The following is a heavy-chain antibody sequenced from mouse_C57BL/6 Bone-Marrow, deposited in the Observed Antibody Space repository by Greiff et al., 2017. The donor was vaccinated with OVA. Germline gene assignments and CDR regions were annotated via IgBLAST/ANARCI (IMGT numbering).Heavy chain of an antibody. D-gene: IGHD3-2*02. V-gene: IGHV1-53*01. CDR3: ARTGDGFAY. CDR1: GYTFTSYW. J-gene: IGHJ3*01. CDR2: INPSNGGT. Sequence: QVQLQQPGTELVKPGASVKLSCKASGYTFTSYWMHWVKQRPGQGLEWIGNINPSNGGTNYNENFQSKATLTVDNSSSTAYMQLSSLTAEDSAIYYCARTGDGFAYWDQGTLVTGTA.